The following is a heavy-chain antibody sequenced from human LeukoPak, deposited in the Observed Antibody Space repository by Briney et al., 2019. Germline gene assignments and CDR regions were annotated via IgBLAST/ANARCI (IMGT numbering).Heavy chain of an antibody. Sequence: QPGGSLRLSCTTSGLTFSSYEMSWVRQVPGKGLEWVSYISSSGTTIYYADSVKGRFTISRDNAKNSVYLQMNSLRAEDTAVYYCASRAIFGVVIMDYWGQGTLVTVSS. CDR3: ASRAIFGVVIMDY. V-gene: IGHV3-48*03. J-gene: IGHJ4*02. D-gene: IGHD3-3*01. CDR2: ISSSGTTI. CDR1: GLTFSSYE.